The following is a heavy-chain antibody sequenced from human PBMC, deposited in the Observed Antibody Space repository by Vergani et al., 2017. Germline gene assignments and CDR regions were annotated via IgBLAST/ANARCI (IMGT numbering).Heavy chain of an antibody. J-gene: IGHJ4*02. Sequence: QVQLQQWGAGLLKPSETLSLTCAVYGGSFSGYYWSWIRQPPGKGLEWIGEINHSGSTNYNPSLKSRVTISVDTSKNQFSLKLSSVTAADTAVYYCVRRNNVVRETDYFDHWGQGILVTVSS. CDR1: GGSFSGYY. CDR3: VRRNNVVRETDYFDH. D-gene: IGHD3-10*01. CDR2: INHSGST. V-gene: IGHV4-34*01.